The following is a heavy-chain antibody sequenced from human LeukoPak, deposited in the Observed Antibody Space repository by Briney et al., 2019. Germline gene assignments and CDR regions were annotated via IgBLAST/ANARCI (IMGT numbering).Heavy chain of an antibody. Sequence: GGSLRLSCAASGFTFSSYGMHWVRQAPGKGLEWVAVISYDGSNKYYADSVKGRFTISRDNSKNTLYLQMNSLRAEDTAVYYCAKISSFRTGPSGSYHYWGQGTLVTVSS. D-gene: IGHD1-26*01. CDR1: GFTFSSYG. CDR3: AKISSFRTGPSGSYHY. J-gene: IGHJ4*02. V-gene: IGHV3-30*18. CDR2: ISYDGSNK.